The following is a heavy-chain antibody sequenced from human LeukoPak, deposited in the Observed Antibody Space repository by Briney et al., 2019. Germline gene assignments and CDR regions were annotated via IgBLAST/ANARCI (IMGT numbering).Heavy chain of an antibody. J-gene: IGHJ4*02. CDR2: LYSDGNT. Sequence: GGSLRLSCAASGFTVITNDMTWVRQAPGKGLEWVSVLYSDGNTKYADSVQGRFTISRDNSKNTLYLEMNSLRPDDTAVYYCARGVEPLAANTLAYWGQGTLVTVSS. V-gene: IGHV3-53*01. CDR1: GFTVITND. CDR3: ARGVEPLAANTLAY. D-gene: IGHD1-14*01.